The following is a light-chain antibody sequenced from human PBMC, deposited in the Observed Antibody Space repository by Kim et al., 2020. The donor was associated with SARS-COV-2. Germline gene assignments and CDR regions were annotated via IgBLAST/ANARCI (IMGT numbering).Light chain of an antibody. V-gene: IGKV3D-7*01. Sequence: SPGERVTLSCRASQSVRSGYISWFQQKPGQAPRLVIYGASSRATGIPTRFSGSGSGTDFTLTISSLQPEDFAVYYCQQDDKSPASFGPGTKVDIK. CDR1: QSVRSGY. CDR2: GAS. CDR3: QQDDKSPAS. J-gene: IGKJ3*01.